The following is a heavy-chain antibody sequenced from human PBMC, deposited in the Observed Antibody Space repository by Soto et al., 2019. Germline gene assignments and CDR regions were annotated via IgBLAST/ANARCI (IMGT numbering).Heavy chain of an antibody. CDR1: GGSISSGGYY. CDR2: IYYSGST. D-gene: IGHD2-2*01. Sequence: PSETLSLTCTVSGGSISSGGYYCSWIRQHPGKGLEWIGYIYYSGSTCYNPSLKSRVTISVDTSKNQFSLKLSSVTAADTAVYYCVRDRGYCSSTSCYLGWFDPWGQGNLVTVSS. J-gene: IGHJ5*02. CDR3: VRDRGYCSSTSCYLGWFDP. V-gene: IGHV4-31*03.